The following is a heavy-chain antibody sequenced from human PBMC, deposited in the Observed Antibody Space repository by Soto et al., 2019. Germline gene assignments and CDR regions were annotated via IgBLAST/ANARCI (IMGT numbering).Heavy chain of an antibody. CDR2: IYYSGST. J-gene: IGHJ5*02. CDR1: GGSISSTNW. D-gene: IGHD6-13*01. CDR3: ARDLGSWYGGQNWFDP. Sequence: QVQLQESGPGLVKPSGTLSLTCIVSGGSISSTNWWSWVRQPPGKGLEWIGEIYYSGSTNYNPSHKSRVTISVDKSKHQFALKLSSVTAADTAVYYCARDLGSWYGGQNWFDPWGQGTLVTVSS. V-gene: IGHV4-4*02.